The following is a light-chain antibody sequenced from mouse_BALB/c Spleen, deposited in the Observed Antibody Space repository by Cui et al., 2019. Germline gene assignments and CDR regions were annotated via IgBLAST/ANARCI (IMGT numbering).Light chain of an antibody. Sequence: QLNQSASSLLASLGDTITITCHASQNINVWLSWYQQKPGNIPKLLIYKASNLQTGVPSRFSGSGSGTGFTLTISSLQPEDIATYYCQQGQSYPYTFGGGTKLEIK. J-gene: IGKJ2*01. V-gene: IGKV11-125*01. CDR3: QQGQSYPYT. CDR2: KAS. CDR1: QNINVW.